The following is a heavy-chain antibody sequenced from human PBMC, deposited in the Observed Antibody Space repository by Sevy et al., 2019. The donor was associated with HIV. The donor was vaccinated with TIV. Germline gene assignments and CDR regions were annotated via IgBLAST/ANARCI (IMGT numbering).Heavy chain of an antibody. V-gene: IGHV3-23*01. Sequence: GGSLRLSCAVSGFTLTSYAMNWVRQAPGKGLEWVSGVSGSGGSTYYAESAKGRVTISRDNSRNTLYLQINSLRAADTAVYYCVKDVAYDNTYLDYWGQGTLVTVSS. CDR3: VKDVAYDNTYLDY. CDR1: GFTLTSYA. D-gene: IGHD3-22*01. CDR2: VSGSGGST. J-gene: IGHJ4*02.